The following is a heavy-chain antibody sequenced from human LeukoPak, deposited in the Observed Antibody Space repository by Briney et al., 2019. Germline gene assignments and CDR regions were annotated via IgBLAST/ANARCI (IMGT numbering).Heavy chain of an antibody. CDR3: ARGSTGPFDY. CDR1: GGSISSYY. J-gene: IGHJ4*02. D-gene: IGHD2-2*01. CDR2: IYYSGST. Sequence: PSETLSLTCTVSGGSISSYYWSWVRQPPGKGLEWIGYIYYSGSTNYNPSLKSRVTISVDTSKNQFSLKLTSVTAADTAVYYCARGSTGPFDYWGQGTLVTVSS. V-gene: IGHV4-59*01.